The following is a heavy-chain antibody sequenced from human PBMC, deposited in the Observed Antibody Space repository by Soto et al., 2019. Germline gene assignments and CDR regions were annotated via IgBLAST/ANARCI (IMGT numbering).Heavy chain of an antibody. J-gene: IGHJ4*02. Sequence: PGGSLRLSCAASGFTFSSYAMHWVRQAPGKGLEWVAVISYDGGIQHYADSVKGRFTISRDNSESTLYLQMNGLSSEDTAVYYCVTSELSFAYWGQGSLVTVSS. CDR1: GFTFSSYA. V-gene: IGHV3-30-3*01. CDR2: ISYDGGIQ. D-gene: IGHD3-16*02. CDR3: VTSELSFAY.